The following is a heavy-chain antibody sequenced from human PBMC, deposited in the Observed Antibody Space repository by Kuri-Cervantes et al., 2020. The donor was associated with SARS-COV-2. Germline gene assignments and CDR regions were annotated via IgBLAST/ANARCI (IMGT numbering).Heavy chain of an antibody. V-gene: IGHV4-39*07. CDR3: AEHVYYYDSSGYRLGAFDI. Sequence: SETLSLTCTVSGASIRSSSYFWAWIRQPPGKGLEWIGSIYHSGSTYYNPSLKSRVTISVDTSKNQFSLKLSSVTAADTAVYYCAEHVYYYDSSGYRLGAFDIWGQGTMVTVSS. J-gene: IGHJ3*02. CDR1: GASIRSSSYF. CDR2: IYHSGST. D-gene: IGHD3-22*01.